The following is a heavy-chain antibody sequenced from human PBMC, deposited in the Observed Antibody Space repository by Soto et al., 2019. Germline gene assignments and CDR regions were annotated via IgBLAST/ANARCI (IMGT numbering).Heavy chain of an antibody. V-gene: IGHV3-72*01. Sequence: GGSLRLSCSASGFTFSTDWINWVRQAPGKGLEWVGRTRNKGFSYTTDYAASVNGRFTISRDDSNNTLYLQMNSLKTEDTAVYYCTRSPYGMDVWGQGTTVTVSS. CDR3: TRSPYGMDV. CDR2: TRNKGFSYTT. CDR1: GFTFSTDW. J-gene: IGHJ6*02.